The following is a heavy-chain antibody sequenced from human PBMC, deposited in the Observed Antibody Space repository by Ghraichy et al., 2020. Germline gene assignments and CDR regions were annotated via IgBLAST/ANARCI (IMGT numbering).Heavy chain of an antibody. CDR3: ARGRSGWSF. D-gene: IGHD6-19*01. CDR2: IYYTGRA. CDR1: GGSMSDYF. V-gene: IGHV4-59*01. J-gene: IGHJ4*02. Sequence: SQTLSLTCAISGGSMSDYFWSWIRQSPGRGLECIGYIYYTGRANYNPSLEGRVTISLDMSKNQFSLKLSSVTAADTAVYYCARGRSGWSFWGQGTLVTVSS.